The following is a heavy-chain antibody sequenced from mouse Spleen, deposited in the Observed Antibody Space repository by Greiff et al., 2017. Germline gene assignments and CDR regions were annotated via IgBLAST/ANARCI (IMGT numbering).Heavy chain of an antibody. D-gene: IGHD2-1*01. CDR3: ARDYGNCAMDY. CDR1: GYTFTSYW. CDR2: INPSTGYT. V-gene: IGHV1-7*01. Sequence: VQLQQSGAELAKPGASVKMSCKASGYTFTSYWMHWVKQRPGQGLEWIGYINPSTGYTEYNQKFKDKATLTADKSSSTAYMQLSSLTSEDSAVYYCARDYGNCAMDYWGQGTSVTVSS. J-gene: IGHJ4*01.